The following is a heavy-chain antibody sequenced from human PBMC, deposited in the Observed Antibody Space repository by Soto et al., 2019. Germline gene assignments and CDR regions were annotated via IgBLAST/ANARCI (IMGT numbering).Heavy chain of an antibody. D-gene: IGHD5-12*01. J-gene: IGHJ4*02. CDR3: AKLIRDGYNFDY. CDR2: IYYSGST. V-gene: IGHV4-39*01. Sequence: SETLSLTCTVSGGSSSSSSYYWGWIRQPPGKGLEWIGSIYYSGSTYYNPSLKSRVTISVDTSKNQFSLKLSSVTAADTAVYYCAKLIRDGYNFDYWGQGTLVTVSS. CDR1: GGSSSSSSYY.